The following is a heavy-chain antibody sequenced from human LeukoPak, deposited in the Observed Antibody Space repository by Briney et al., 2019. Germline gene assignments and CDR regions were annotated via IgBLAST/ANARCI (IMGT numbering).Heavy chain of an antibody. J-gene: IGHJ6*03. D-gene: IGHD3-3*01. V-gene: IGHV3-43*01. CDR3: AKDNLSGITIFGVVDYYMDV. CDR2: ISWDGGST. Sequence: GGSLRLSCAASGFTFDDYTMPWVRQAPGKGLEWVSLISWDGGSTYYADSVKGRFTISRDNSKNSLYLQMNSLRTEDTALYYCAKDNLSGITIFGVVDYYMDVWGKGTTVTVSS. CDR1: GFTFDDYT.